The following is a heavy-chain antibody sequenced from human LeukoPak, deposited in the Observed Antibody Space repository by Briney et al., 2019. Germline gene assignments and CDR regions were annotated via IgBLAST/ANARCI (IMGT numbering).Heavy chain of an antibody. CDR2: ISGSGGST. CDR1: GFTFSSYA. V-gene: IGHV3-23*01. CDR3: AKGSTVTTYGWGVDY. Sequence: GGSLRLFCAASGFTFSSYAMSWVRQAPGKGLEWGSGISGSGGSTYYADSVTGRFTISRDNTKNTLYLQMNGLRAEATAVYYCAKGSTVTTYGWGVDYWGQGTLVTVSS. J-gene: IGHJ4*02. D-gene: IGHD4-17*01.